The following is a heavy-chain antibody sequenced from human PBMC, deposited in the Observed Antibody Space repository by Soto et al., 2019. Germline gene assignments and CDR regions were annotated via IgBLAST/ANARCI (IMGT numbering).Heavy chain of an antibody. J-gene: IGHJ4*02. CDR3: ARAAYYYDTRPFDY. CDR2: IYYSGGT. D-gene: IGHD3-22*01. Sequence: KPSETLSLTCTVSGGSISSYYWSWIRQPPGKGLEWIGYIYYSGGTNYNPSLKSRVTISVDTSKNQFSLKLSSVTAADTAVYYCARAAYYYDTRPFDYWGQGTLVTVSS. V-gene: IGHV4-59*01. CDR1: GGSISSYY.